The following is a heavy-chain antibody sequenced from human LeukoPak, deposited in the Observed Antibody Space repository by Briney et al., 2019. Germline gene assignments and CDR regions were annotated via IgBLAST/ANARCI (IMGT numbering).Heavy chain of an antibody. V-gene: IGHV3-30*18. J-gene: IGHJ4*02. Sequence: GGSLRLSCAASGFTFSSYGMHRVRQAPGKGLEWVAVISYDGSNKYYADSVKGRFTISRDNSKNTLYLQMNSLRAEDTAVYYCAKGPGAVAGTFGDWGQGTLVTVSS. CDR2: ISYDGSNK. D-gene: IGHD6-19*01. CDR1: GFTFSSYG. CDR3: AKGPGAVAGTFGD.